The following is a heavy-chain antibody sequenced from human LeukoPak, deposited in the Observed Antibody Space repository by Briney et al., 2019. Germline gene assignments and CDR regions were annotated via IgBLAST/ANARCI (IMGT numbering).Heavy chain of an antibody. CDR2: INPSGGST. Sequence: ASVKVSCKASGYTFTTYYIHWVRQAPGQGLEWMGIINPSGGSTSYAQKFQGRVTMTRDTSTSTVYMELSSLRSEDTAVYYCASYGSGTYYFDYWGLGTLVTVSS. J-gene: IGHJ4*02. V-gene: IGHV1-46*01. D-gene: IGHD3-10*01. CDR3: ASYGSGTYYFDY. CDR1: GYTFTTYY.